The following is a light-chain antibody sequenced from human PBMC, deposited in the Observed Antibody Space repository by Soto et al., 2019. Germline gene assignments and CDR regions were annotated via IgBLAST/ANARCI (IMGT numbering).Light chain of an antibody. CDR2: DAS. Sequence: DIQMNQSPSSLSASVGDRVTMTCQATQDITNYLHWYQQKPGKAPKLLIHDASNLEAGVPSRFSGSGSGTDCTLTISSLQPEDFATYYCQQSDNLPFTFGGGTKVEIK. CDR1: QDITNY. V-gene: IGKV1-33*01. CDR3: QQSDNLPFT. J-gene: IGKJ4*01.